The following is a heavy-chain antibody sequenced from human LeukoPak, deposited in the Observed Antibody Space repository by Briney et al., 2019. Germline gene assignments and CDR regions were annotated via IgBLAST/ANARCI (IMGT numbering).Heavy chain of an antibody. D-gene: IGHD6-13*01. J-gene: IGHJ4*02. Sequence: GGSLRLSCAASGFTFSSYSMNWVRQAPGKGLEWVGNIKQDGSDKNYMDSVKGRFTISRDNAKNSLYLQMNSLRAEDTAVYYCASRSSSSWPNWGQGTLVTVSS. V-gene: IGHV3-7*01. CDR2: IKQDGSDK. CDR3: ASRSSSSWPN. CDR1: GFTFSSYS.